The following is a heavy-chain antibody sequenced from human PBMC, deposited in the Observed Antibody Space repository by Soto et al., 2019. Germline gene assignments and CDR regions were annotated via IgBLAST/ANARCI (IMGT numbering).Heavy chain of an antibody. J-gene: IGHJ3*02. D-gene: IGHD1-1*01. CDR2: IIPILGIA. Sequence: ASVKVSCKASGGTFSSYTISWVRQAPGQGLEWMGRIIPILGIANYAQKFQGRVTITADKSTSTAYMELSSLRSEDTAVYYCARPLDNWNDGVRAFDIWGQGTMVTVSS. CDR3: ARPLDNWNDGVRAFDI. V-gene: IGHV1-69*02. CDR1: GGTFSSYT.